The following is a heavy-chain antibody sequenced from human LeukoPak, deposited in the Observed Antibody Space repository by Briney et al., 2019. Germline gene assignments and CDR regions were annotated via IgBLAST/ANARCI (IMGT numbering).Heavy chain of an antibody. D-gene: IGHD3-22*01. V-gene: IGHV3-30*04. Sequence: PGGSLRLSCAASGFTFSTYAMHWVRQAAGKGLEWVAGFSYDGSEKYNTDSVKGRFTISRDNSKNTLFLQMNSLRAEDTAVYYCARVTPISYHSSFDIWGQGTRVTVSS. CDR2: FSYDGSEK. CDR1: GFTFSTYA. J-gene: IGHJ3*02. CDR3: ARVTPISYHSSFDI.